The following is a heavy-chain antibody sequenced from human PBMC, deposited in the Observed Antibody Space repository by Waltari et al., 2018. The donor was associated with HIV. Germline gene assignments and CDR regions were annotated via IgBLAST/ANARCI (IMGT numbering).Heavy chain of an antibody. D-gene: IGHD3-10*01. J-gene: IGHJ4*02. CDR2: MNPNSGNT. V-gene: IGHV1-8*01. CDR3: ATQRDSGSYYLDH. CDR1: GYTFTKYD. Sequence: QVQVVQSGAEVKKPGASVKVSCKTSGYTFTKYDINWVRQATGQGLEWRGWMNPNSGNTGYAQNVQGRITRTRKTSIDTAYMELRGLTSDDTAVEYCATQRDSGSYYLDHWGQGTLFTFSP.